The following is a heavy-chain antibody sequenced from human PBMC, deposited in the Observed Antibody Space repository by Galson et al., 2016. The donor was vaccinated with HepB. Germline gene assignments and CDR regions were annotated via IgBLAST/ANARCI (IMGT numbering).Heavy chain of an antibody. Sequence: SLRLSCAASGLTFRSYAMHWVRQAPGKGLEWAAVISYDGSNKYYADSVKGRFTISRDNSKNTLYLQMNSLRAEDTAVYYCARDADIVKVPAAIRADYWGQGTLVTVSS. CDR1: GLTFRSYA. J-gene: IGHJ4*02. CDR3: ARDADIVKVPAAIRADY. CDR2: ISYDGSNK. D-gene: IGHD2-2*02. V-gene: IGHV3-30*04.